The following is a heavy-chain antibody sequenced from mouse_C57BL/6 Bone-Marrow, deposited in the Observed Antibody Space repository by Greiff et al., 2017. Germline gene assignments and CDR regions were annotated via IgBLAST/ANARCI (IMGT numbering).Heavy chain of an antibody. Sequence: DVQLVESGGGLVQPKGSLKLSCAASGFSFNTYAMNWVRQAPGKGLEWVARIRSKSNNYATYYADSVKDRFTISRDGSESMLYLQMNNLKTEDTAMYYCVKDSPVYAMDYWGQGTSVTVSS. CDR2: IRSKSNNYAT. J-gene: IGHJ4*01. V-gene: IGHV10-1*01. CDR3: VKDSPVYAMDY. CDR1: GFSFNTYA.